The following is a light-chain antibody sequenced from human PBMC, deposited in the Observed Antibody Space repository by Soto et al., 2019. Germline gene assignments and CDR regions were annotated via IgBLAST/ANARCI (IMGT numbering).Light chain of an antibody. J-gene: IGKJ5*01. CDR3: QQYNNWPPWT. CDR1: QSVSSN. Sequence: EIEMTQFPSTLSVSPGERATLSCRASQSVSSNLAWYQQKPGQAPRLLIYGASTRATGIPARFSGSGSGTKFTLTISSLQSEDFAVYYCQQYNNWPPWTFGQGTRLEIK. CDR2: GAS. V-gene: IGKV3-15*01.